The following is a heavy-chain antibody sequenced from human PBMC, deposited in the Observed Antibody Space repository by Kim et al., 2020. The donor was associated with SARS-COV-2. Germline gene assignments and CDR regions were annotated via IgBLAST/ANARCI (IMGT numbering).Heavy chain of an antibody. CDR3: ARFNYYGSGSEDY. CDR2: IYYSGST. V-gene: IGHV4-39*01. CDR1: GGSISSSSYY. Sequence: SETLSLTCTVSGGSISSSSYYWGWIRQPPGKGLEWIGSIYYSGSTYYNPSLKSRVTISVDTSKNQFSLKLSSVTAADTAVYYCARFNYYGSGSEDYWGQGTLVTVSS. D-gene: IGHD3-10*01. J-gene: IGHJ4*02.